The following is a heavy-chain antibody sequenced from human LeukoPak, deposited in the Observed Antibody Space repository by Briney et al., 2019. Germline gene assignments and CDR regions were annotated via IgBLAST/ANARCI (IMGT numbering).Heavy chain of an antibody. J-gene: IGHJ4*02. CDR3: ARELHSTFWSGHYTFDY. Sequence: SETLSLTCTVSGGSISSSSYYWGWIRQPPGKGLEWIRSIYYSGSTYYNPSLKSRVTISVDTSKNQFSLKLSSVTAADSAVYYCARELHSTFWSGHYTFDYWGQGTLVTVSS. V-gene: IGHV4-39*02. D-gene: IGHD3-3*01. CDR1: GGSISSSSYY. CDR2: IYYSGST.